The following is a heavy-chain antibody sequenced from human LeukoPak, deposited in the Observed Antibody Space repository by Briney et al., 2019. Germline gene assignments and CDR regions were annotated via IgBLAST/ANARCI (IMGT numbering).Heavy chain of an antibody. D-gene: IGHD3-22*01. CDR1: GGSISSYY. CDR2: IYYSGST. CDR3: ARVIREYYYDSSGYYGYYYYYYMDV. J-gene: IGHJ6*03. V-gene: IGHV4-59*01. Sequence: SETLSLICTVSGGSISSYYLSWIRQPPGKGLEWIGYIYYSGSTNYNPSLKSRVTISVDTSKNQFSLKLSSVTATDTAVYYCARVIREYYYDSSGYYGYYYYYYMDVWGKGTTVTVSS.